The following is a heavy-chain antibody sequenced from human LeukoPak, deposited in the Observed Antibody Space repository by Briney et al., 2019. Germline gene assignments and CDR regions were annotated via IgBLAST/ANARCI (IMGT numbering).Heavy chain of an antibody. CDR2: MNPNSGNT. CDR3: ARGPSGMTMVRGVKNWFDP. CDR1: GYTFTSYD. D-gene: IGHD3-10*01. Sequence: ASVKVSCRXSGYTFTSYDINWVRQATGQGLEWMGWMNPNSGNTGYAQKFQGRVTMTRNTSISTAYMELSSLRSEDTAVYYCARGPSGMTMVRGVKNWFDPWGQGTLVTVSS. V-gene: IGHV1-8*01. J-gene: IGHJ5*02.